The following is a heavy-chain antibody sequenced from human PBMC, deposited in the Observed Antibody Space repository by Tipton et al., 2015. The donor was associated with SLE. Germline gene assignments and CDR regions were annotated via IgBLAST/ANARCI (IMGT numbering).Heavy chain of an antibody. J-gene: IGHJ3*02. V-gene: IGHV4-61*02. CDR2: FYSGFT. Sequence: LRLSCNVSGGSFSTGSYSWNWIRQPAGKGLEWIGRFYSGFTTYNPSLNSRPTMSVDTSKNHFSLKLISVTAADTAVYYCARELDTFDIWGQGTMVTVSS. CDR1: GGSFSTGSYS. CDR3: ARELDTFDI.